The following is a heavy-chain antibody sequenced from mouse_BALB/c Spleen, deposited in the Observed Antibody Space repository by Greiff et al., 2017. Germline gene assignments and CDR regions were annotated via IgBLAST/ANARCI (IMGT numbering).Heavy chain of an antibody. CDR1: GYSITSGYY. V-gene: IGHV3-6*02. CDR2: ISYDGSN. CDR3: ARDHGNQGAMDY. J-gene: IGHJ4*01. Sequence: DVHLVESGPGLVKPSQSLSLTCSVTGYSITSGYYWYCIRQFPGNKLEWMGFISYDGSNNYNPSLKNRISITRDTSKNQFFLKLNSVTTEDTATYYCARDHGNQGAMDYWGQGTSVTVSS. D-gene: IGHD2-1*01.